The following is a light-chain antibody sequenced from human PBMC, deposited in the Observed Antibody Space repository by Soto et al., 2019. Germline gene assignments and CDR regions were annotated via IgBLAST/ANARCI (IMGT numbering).Light chain of an antibody. Sequence: QSALTQPASVSGSPGQSITISCTGTSSDVGGYNYVSWYQQHPGKAPKLMIYDVSNRPSVVSNRFSGSKSGNTASLTISGLQAEDEADYYCSSYTSSSSYVFGPGTKVTVL. CDR3: SSYTSSSSYV. J-gene: IGLJ1*01. CDR1: SSDVGGYNY. CDR2: DVS. V-gene: IGLV2-14*01.